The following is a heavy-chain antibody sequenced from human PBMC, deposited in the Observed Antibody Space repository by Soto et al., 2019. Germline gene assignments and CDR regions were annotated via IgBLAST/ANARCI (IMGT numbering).Heavy chain of an antibody. V-gene: IGHV4-59*08. D-gene: IGHD6-13*01. J-gene: IGHJ5*02. CDR2: IYYSGST. CDR3: ARHVSTIAAAGSQWFDP. CDR1: GGSISSYY. Sequence: PSETLSLTCTVSGGSISSYYWSWIRQPPGKGLEWIGYIYYSGSTNYNPSLKSRVTISVDTSKNQFSLKLSSVTAADTAVYYCARHVSTIAAAGSQWFDPWGQGTLVTVSS.